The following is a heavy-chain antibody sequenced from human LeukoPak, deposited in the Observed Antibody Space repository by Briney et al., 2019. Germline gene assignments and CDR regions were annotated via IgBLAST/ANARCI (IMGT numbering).Heavy chain of an antibody. J-gene: IGHJ4*02. Sequence: SETLSLTCTVSGGSISSYYWSWIRQPPGKGLEWIGYIYYSGSTNYNPSLKSRVTISVDTSKNQFSLKLSSVTAADTAVYYCARSGGPVGSGSEFDYWGQGTLATVSS. V-gene: IGHV4-59*01. CDR3: ARSGGPVGSGSEFDY. CDR2: IYYSGST. CDR1: GGSISSYY. D-gene: IGHD3-10*01.